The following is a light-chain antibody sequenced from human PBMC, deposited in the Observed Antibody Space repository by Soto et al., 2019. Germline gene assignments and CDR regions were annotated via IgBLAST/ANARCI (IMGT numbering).Light chain of an antibody. CDR1: SSNIGSNN. J-gene: IGLJ1*01. Sequence: QSVLTQPPSASGTPGQRVTISRSGSSSNIGSNNVNWYQQLPGTAPKLLIYSNDQRPSGVPDRFSGSKSGTSASLAISGLQSEDEADYYCASWDDSLNGLFGTGTKVTVL. CDR3: ASWDDSLNGL. CDR2: SND. V-gene: IGLV1-44*01.